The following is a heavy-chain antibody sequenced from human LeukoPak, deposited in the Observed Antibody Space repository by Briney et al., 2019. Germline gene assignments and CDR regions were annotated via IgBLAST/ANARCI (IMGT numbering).Heavy chain of an antibody. CDR1: GLTFSTYS. CDR3: ASLLRDILPFFDY. Sequence: PGGSLRLSCAASGLTFSTYSMNWVGQAPGKGREWVSYISSHSRTIYYADSVKGRLTISRDNAKNSLFLLMDSLRAEDTAVYLCASLLRDILPFFDYWGQGTLVTVSS. J-gene: IGHJ4*02. CDR2: ISSHSRTI. V-gene: IGHV3-48*01.